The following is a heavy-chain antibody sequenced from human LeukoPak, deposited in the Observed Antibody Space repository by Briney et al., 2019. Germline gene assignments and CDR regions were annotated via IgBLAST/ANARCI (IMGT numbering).Heavy chain of an antibody. CDR1: GYTFTSYG. V-gene: IGHV1-18*03. Sequence: GASVKVSCKASGYTFTSYGISWVRQAPGQGLEWMGWISAYNGNTNYAQKLQGRVTMTTDTSTSTAYMELRSLRSDDMAVYYCARDYIVVVPAALDYWGQGTLVTVSS. J-gene: IGHJ4*02. CDR2: ISAYNGNT. D-gene: IGHD2-2*01. CDR3: ARDYIVVVPAALDY.